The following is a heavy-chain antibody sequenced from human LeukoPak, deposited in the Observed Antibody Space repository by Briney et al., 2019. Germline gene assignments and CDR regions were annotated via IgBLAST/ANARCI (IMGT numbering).Heavy chain of an antibody. Sequence: ASVKVSCKASGYTFTSYYMHWVRQAPGQGLEWMGVISPSGGSTTYPQKFQGRVTMTRDTSTSTVYMELSSLRSEDTAVYYCARDAAVAGLSYIDYWGQGTQVTVSS. CDR2: ISPSGGST. D-gene: IGHD6-19*01. V-gene: IGHV1-46*01. J-gene: IGHJ4*02. CDR3: ARDAAVAGLSYIDY. CDR1: GYTFTSYY.